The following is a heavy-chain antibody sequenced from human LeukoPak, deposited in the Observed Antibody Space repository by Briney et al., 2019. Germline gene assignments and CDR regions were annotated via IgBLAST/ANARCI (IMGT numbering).Heavy chain of an antibody. CDR3: ARVAQDWNYVGAFDI. CDR2: INPNSGGT. V-gene: IGHV1-2*02. CDR1: GYTFTGYY. J-gene: IGHJ3*02. Sequence: GASVKVSCKASGYTFTGYYMHWVRQAPGQGLEWMGWINPNSGGTNYAQKFQGRVTMTRDTSISTAYMELSRLRSDDTAVYYCARVAQDWNYVGAFDIWGQGAMVTVSS. D-gene: IGHD1-7*01.